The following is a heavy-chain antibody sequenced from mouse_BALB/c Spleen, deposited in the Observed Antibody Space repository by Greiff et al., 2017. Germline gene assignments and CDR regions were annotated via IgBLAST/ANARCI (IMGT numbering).Heavy chain of an antibody. CDR3: ARRDSSYYFDY. J-gene: IGHJ2*01. CDR2: ISSGGSYT. D-gene: IGHD1-1*01. Sequence: DVKLQESGGDLVKPGGSLKLSCAASGFTFSSYGMSWVRQTPDKRLEWVATISSGGSYTYYPDSVKGRFTISRDNAKNTLYLQMSSLKSEDTAMYYCARRDSSYYFDYWGQGTTLTVSS. V-gene: IGHV5-6*02. CDR1: GFTFSSYG.